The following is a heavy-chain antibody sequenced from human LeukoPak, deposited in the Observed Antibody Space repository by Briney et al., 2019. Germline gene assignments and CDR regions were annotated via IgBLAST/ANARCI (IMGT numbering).Heavy chain of an antibody. CDR1: GGSISSGSYY. CDR3: ARAVPGGFDY. D-gene: IGHD1-14*01. CDR2: IYTSGST. V-gene: IGHV4-61*02. Sequence: SETLSLTCTVSGGSISSGSYYWSWIRQPAGKGLEWIGRIYTSGSTNYNPSLKSRLTISIDTSKNQFSLKLRSLTAADTAVYYCARAVPGGFDYWGQGILVTVSS. J-gene: IGHJ4*02.